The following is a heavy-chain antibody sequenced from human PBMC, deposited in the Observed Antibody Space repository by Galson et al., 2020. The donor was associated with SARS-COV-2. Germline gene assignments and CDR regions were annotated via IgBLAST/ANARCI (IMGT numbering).Heavy chain of an antibody. CDR3: ARYLGVGGEMCWYFGR. CDR1: GFTFSSHN. CDR2: ISGSTTYK. J-gene: IGHJ2*01. Sequence: GGSLRLSCAASGFTFSSHNMIWVRQAPGKGLEWVSSISGSTTYKYYGDSVKGRFAISRDNARNSLYLQMNSLRDEDTAVYYCARYLGVGGEMCWYFGRWVGRTLGTRSS. V-gene: IGHV3-21*01. D-gene: IGHD3-16*01.